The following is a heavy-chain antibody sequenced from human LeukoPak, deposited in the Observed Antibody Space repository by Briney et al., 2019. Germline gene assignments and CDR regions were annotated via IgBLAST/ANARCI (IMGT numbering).Heavy chain of an antibody. CDR3: AREGSGYDPFDY. Sequence: GGSLRLSCAASGFTFSSYSMNWVRQAPGKGLEWFSSISSSSSYIYYADSVKGRFTISRDNARNSLYLQMNSLRAEDTAVYYCAREGSGYDPFDYWGQGTLVTVSS. J-gene: IGHJ4*02. CDR1: GFTFSSYS. CDR2: ISSSSSYI. D-gene: IGHD5-12*01. V-gene: IGHV3-21*01.